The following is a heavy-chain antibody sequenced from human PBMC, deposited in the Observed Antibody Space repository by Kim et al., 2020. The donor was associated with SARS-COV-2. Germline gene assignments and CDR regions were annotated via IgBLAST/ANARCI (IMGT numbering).Heavy chain of an antibody. CDR3: ARGRRGYSYGYLQFDY. CDR2: IYYSGST. D-gene: IGHD5-18*01. J-gene: IGHJ4*02. V-gene: IGHV4-59*01. Sequence: SETLSLTCTVSGGSISSYYWSWIRQPPGKGLEWIGYIYYSGSTNYNPSLKSRVTISVDTSKNQFSLKLSSVTAADTAVYYCARGRRGYSYGYLQFDYWGQGTLVTVSS. CDR1: GGSISSYY.